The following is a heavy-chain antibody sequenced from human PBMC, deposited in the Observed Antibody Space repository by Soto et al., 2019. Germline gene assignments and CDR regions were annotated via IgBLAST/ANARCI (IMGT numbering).Heavy chain of an antibody. CDR3: EKYGIVS. Sequence: PSETLSLTCAVSGGSISSSNWWSWVRQPPGKGLEWIGEIFHSGSTNYNPSLKSRVTISVDKSKNQFSLKMNFMPAEERAVYECEKYGIVSRGQGTLLTV. CDR1: GGSISSSNW. CDR2: IFHSGST. J-gene: IGHJ4*02. D-gene: IGHD1-1*01. V-gene: IGHV4-4*02.